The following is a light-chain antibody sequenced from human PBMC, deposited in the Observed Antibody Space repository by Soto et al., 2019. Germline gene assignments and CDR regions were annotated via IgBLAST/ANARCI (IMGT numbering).Light chain of an antibody. CDR3: QQQEAYPRT. Sequence: DIQMTQSPATLSASIGDRVTITCRASQNINVWLSWYQQKPGKAPKFLIYQASTLQSGVTPRFSGSGSGTEFTITISSLQPDDFATYYCQQQEAYPRTFGQGTKVEIK. CDR2: QAS. CDR1: QNINVW. V-gene: IGKV1-5*03. J-gene: IGKJ1*01.